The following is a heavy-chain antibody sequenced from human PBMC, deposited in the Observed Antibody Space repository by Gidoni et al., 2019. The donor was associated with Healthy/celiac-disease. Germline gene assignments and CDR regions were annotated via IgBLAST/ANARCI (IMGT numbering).Heavy chain of an antibody. D-gene: IGHD3-3*01. V-gene: IGHV2-5*02. Sequence: QITLKESGPTLVKPTQTLTLTCTFSGFSLSTSGVGVGWIRQPPGKALEWLALIYWDDDKRYSPSLKSRLTITKDTSKNQVVLTMTNMDPVDTATYYCAHRLYDFWSGSDAFDIWGQGTMVTVSS. CDR3: AHRLYDFWSGSDAFDI. CDR1: GFSLSTSGVG. CDR2: IYWDDDK. J-gene: IGHJ3*02.